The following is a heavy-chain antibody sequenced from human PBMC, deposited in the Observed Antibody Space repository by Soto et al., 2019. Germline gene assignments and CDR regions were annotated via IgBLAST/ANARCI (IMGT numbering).Heavy chain of an antibody. CDR1: GFSFITNW. CDR2: IYPGNSET. Sequence: PGESLKISCQASGFSFITNWVGWVRQMPGRGLEWMALIYPGNSETKNNPSFQGQVTISADRSINTVYLQWTSLRASDTAMYFCVKKIPAQDRGFDPGGRGTLVTVSS. CDR3: VKKIPAQDRGFDP. V-gene: IGHV5-51*01. J-gene: IGHJ5*02.